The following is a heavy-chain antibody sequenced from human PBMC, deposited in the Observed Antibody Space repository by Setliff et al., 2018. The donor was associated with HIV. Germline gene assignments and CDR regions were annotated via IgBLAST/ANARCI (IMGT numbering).Heavy chain of an antibody. D-gene: IGHD3-3*01. CDR1: GGTFSSYA. J-gene: IGHJ6*03. Sequence: ASVKVSCKASGGTFSSYAISWVRQAPGQGLEWMGRIIPMFGTANHAQKFQGRVTITADKSTSTAYMELRSLRSDDTAVYYCARAQLRFWGRNYYYMDVWGKGTTVTVSS. CDR3: ARAQLRFWGRNYYYMDV. CDR2: IIPMFGTA. V-gene: IGHV1-69*06.